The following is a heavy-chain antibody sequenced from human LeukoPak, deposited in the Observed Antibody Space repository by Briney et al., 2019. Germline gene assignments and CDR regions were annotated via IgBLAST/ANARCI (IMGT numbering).Heavy chain of an antibody. V-gene: IGHV3-33*06. CDR2: IWSDGTQK. CDR1: GFTYSHYG. J-gene: IGHJ5*01. CDR3: AKDAQRGFDYSNSLES. Sequence: GGSLILSCAASGFTYSHYGMHWVRQAPGKGLEWVAVIWSDGTQKYYGDAVKGRFTISRDNSMKTLFLQMNSLRGDDTAVYYCAKDAQRGFDYSNSLESWGQGTLVTASS. D-gene: IGHD4-11*01.